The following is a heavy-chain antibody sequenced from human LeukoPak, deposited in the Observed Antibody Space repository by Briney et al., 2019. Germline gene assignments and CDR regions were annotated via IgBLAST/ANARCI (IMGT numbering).Heavy chain of an antibody. V-gene: IGHV3-30*04. J-gene: IGHJ4*02. Sequence: PGGSLRLSCAASGFTFSSYAMHWVRQAPGKGLEWVAVISYDGSNKYYADSVKGRFTISRDNSKNTLYLQMNSLRAEDTAVYYCAKGDCSGGSCYVGLDYWGQGTLVTVSS. CDR1: GFTFSSYA. CDR2: ISYDGSNK. CDR3: AKGDCSGGSCYVGLDY. D-gene: IGHD2-15*01.